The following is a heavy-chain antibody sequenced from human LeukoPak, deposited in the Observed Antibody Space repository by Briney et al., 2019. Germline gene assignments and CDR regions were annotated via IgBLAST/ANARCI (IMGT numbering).Heavy chain of an antibody. CDR2: ISSSSSYI. D-gene: IGHD3-10*01. V-gene: IGHV3-21*01. CDR1: GFTFSRNS. J-gene: IGHJ4*02. Sequence: AGGSLRLSCAASGFTFSRNSMNWVRQAPGKGLEWVSSISSSSSYIYYADSVKGRFTISRDNAKNSLYLQMNSLRAEDTAVYYCARSDGSGSYLLYWGQGTLVTVSS. CDR3: ARSDGSGSYLLY.